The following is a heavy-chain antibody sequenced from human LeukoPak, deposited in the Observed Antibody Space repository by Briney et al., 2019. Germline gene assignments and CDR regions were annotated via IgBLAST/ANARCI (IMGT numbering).Heavy chain of an antibody. CDR2: IKGRSDTI. V-gene: IGHV3-48*01. Sequence: GGSLRLSCTASGFIFNNYGMNWVRQAPGKGLEWISYIKGRSDTIHYADSVKGRFTTSRDNAKNTLSLQMTSLRAEDTAVYYCARFRTWGDKAFDYWGQGTLVTVSS. D-gene: IGHD2-21*02. J-gene: IGHJ4*02. CDR3: ARFRTWGDKAFDY. CDR1: GFIFNNYG.